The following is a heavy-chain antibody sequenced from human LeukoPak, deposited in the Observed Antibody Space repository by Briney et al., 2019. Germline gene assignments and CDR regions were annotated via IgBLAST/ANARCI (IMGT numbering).Heavy chain of an antibody. CDR1: GGSISGYY. CDR3: ARDRSEFDY. Sequence: SETLSLTCTVSGGSISGYYWTWIRQPPGKGLEWIGYIYYSGSTDYNPSLKSRVSISVDTSKNQFSLKLSSVTAADTAVCYCARDRSEFDYWGQGTLVTVSS. V-gene: IGHV4-59*01. CDR2: IYYSGST. J-gene: IGHJ4*02.